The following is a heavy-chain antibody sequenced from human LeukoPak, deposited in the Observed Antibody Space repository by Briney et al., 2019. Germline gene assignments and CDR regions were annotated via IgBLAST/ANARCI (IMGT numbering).Heavy chain of an antibody. J-gene: IGHJ3*02. D-gene: IGHD2-15*01. CDR1: GYTFTSYD. CDR2: MNPNSGNT. V-gene: IGHV1-8*01. Sequence: ASVKVSCKASGYTFTSYDINWVRQATGQGLEWMGWMNPNSGNTGYAQKFQGRVTMTRDMSTSTVYMELSSPRSEDTAVYYCARDLGGGLVVVAATPGYAFDIWGQGTMVTVSS. CDR3: ARDLGGGLVVVAATPGYAFDI.